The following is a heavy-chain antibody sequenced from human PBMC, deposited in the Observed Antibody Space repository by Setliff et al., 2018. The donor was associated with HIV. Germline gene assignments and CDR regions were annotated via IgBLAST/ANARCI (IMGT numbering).Heavy chain of an antibody. CDR1: GFTFSTNA. Sequence: GGSLRLSCAASGFTFSTNAMNWVRQAPGKGLEWVSGISAGGGSTYYADSVKGRFTISRDNSKNTLYMQMNNLRAEDTAVYYCAKRGVVVIDYWGQGTLVTVSS. CDR2: ISAGGGST. V-gene: IGHV3-23*01. CDR3: AKRGVVVIDY. J-gene: IGHJ4*02. D-gene: IGHD2-15*01.